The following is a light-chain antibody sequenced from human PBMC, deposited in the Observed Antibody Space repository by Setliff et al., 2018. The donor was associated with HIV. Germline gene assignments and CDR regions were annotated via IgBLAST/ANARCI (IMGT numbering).Light chain of an antibody. CDR2: WAS. CDR1: HSVLDTSNNKNS. J-gene: IGKJ4*01. V-gene: IGKV4-1*01. Sequence: DIVMTQSPDSLAVSLGERATINCKPSHSVLDTSNNKNSLAWYQQKPRQPPKLLIYWASTRASGVPDRFRGSGSGTDFTLTISSLQAEDVAFYYCQQYYNTPLTFGGGTKVDIK. CDR3: QQYYNTPLT.